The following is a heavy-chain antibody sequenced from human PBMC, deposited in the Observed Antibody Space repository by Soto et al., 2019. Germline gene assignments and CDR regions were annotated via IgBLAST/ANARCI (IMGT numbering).Heavy chain of an antibody. CDR3: ARGDSTTHGDAFDI. CDR2: SYSSGST. CDR1: GGSISFYY. V-gene: IGHV4-59*01. Sequence: QVQLQESGPGLVKPSETLSLTCSVSGGSISFYYWNWIRQSPGKGLEWIGYSYSSGSTNYNPSLKSRVTISVDTSKNQFSLQLSSVTAAVTAVYYCARGDSTTHGDAFDIWGQGRMVTVSP. J-gene: IGHJ3*02. D-gene: IGHD6-13*01.